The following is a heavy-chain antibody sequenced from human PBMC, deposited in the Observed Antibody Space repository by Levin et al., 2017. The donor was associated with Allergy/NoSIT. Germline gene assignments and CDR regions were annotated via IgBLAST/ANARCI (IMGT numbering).Heavy chain of an antibody. D-gene: IGHD5-12*01. V-gene: IGHV3-74*01. CDR1: GFIFSRYW. J-gene: IGHJ4*02. CDR3: VRDWGGYTFDS. Sequence: PGGSLRLSCAASGFIFSRYWMHWVRQAPGKGLVWVSRINGDGSSTSYADSVKGRFTISRDNAKNTMYVQMSSLRAEDTALYYCVRDWGGYTFDSWARESWSPSPQ. CDR2: INGDGSST.